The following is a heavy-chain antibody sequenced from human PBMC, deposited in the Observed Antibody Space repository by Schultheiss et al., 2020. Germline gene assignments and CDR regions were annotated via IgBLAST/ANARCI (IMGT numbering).Heavy chain of an antibody. CDR3: ARDAPHRAFDI. V-gene: IGHV4-59*01. Sequence: SETLSLTCTVSGGSISSYYWSWIRQHPGKGLEWIGYIYYSGSTNYNPSLKSRVTISVDTSKNQFSLKLSSVTAADTAVYYCARDAPHRAFDIWGQGTMVTVSS. CDR1: GGSISSYY. CDR2: IYYSGST. J-gene: IGHJ3*02.